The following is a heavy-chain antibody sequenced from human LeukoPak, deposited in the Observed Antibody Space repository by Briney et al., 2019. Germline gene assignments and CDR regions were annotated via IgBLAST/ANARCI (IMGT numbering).Heavy chain of an antibody. CDR1: GFNIGDHA. V-gene: IGHV3-49*04. D-gene: IGHD5-18*01. J-gene: IGHJ6*02. Sequence: TGGSLRLSCTASGFNIGDHAMSWVRQAPGKGLEWVSFIRSNAYGGTKEYAASAKGRFTISRDDSKSVVYLHMDSLTSEDTGVYYCTRGPIYLWLCSGTDVWGQGTTV. CDR3: TRGPIYLWLCSGTDV. CDR2: IRSNAYGGTK.